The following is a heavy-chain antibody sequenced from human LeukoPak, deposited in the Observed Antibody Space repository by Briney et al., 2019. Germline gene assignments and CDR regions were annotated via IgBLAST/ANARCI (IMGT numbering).Heavy chain of an antibody. CDR2: INPSGGST. CDR3: ARVSWLNPSFDP. D-gene: IGHD3-9*01. CDR1: GYTFTSYY. V-gene: IGHV1-46*01. J-gene: IGHJ5*02. Sequence: GASVKVSCKAFGYTFTSYYMHWVRQAPGQGLEWMGIINPSGGSTSYAQKFQGRVTMTRDMSTSTVYMELSSLRSEDTAVYYCARVSWLNPSFDPWGQGTLVTVSS.